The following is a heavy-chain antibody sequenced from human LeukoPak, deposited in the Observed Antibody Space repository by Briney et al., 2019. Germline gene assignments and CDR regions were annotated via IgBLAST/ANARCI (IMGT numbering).Heavy chain of an antibody. CDR3: AKDLLGWSSPR. D-gene: IGHD3-3*01. V-gene: IGHV4-61*02. CDR1: GGSVSSGSYY. Sequence: SQTLSLTCIVSGGSVSSGSYYWSWIRQAAGKGLEWIGRIYTSGSTTYNPSLKSRVTISVDTSKNQFSLKVISVTAADTAVYYCAKDLLGWSSPRWGQGTMVTVSS. CDR2: IYTSGST. J-gene: IGHJ3*01.